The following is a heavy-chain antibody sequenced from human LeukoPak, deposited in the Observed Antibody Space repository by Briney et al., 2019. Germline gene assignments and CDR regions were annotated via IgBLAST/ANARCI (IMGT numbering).Heavy chain of an antibody. CDR1: GGSISSYY. CDR2: IYYGGST. Sequence: SETLPLTCSVSGGSISSYYWTWIRRPPEKGLEWIGHIYYGGSTNYNPSLKSRVTISVDASKKQFFLKLTSVTAADTAVYYCARGLSGSYWDFWGQGTLVTVSS. D-gene: IGHD1-26*01. CDR3: ARGLSGSYWDF. V-gene: IGHV4-59*01. J-gene: IGHJ4*02.